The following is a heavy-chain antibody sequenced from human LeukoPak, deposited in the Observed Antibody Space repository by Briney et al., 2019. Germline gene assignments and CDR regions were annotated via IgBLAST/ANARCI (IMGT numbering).Heavy chain of an antibody. CDR1: GDSVSSNSAA. D-gene: IGHD2-2*01. CDR2: TYYRSKWYN. CDR3: ARDRAGRGYCSSTSCYLIDY. J-gene: IGHJ4*02. V-gene: IGHV6-1*01. Sequence: SQTLSLTCAISGDSVSSNSAAWNWIRQSPSRGLEWLGRTYYRSKWYNDYAVSVKSRITINPDTSKNQFSLQLNSVTPEDTAVYYCARDRAGRGYCSSTSCYLIDYWGQGTLVTVSS.